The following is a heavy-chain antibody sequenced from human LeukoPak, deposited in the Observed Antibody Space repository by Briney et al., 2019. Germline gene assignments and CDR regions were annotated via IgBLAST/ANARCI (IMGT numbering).Heavy chain of an antibody. J-gene: IGHJ4*02. CDR3: AKDDGDGYNLFDY. D-gene: IGHD5-24*01. V-gene: IGHV3-43*02. Sequence: PGGSLRLSCAASGFTFDDYAMHWVRQAPGKGLEWVSLISGDGGSTYYTDPVKGRFTISRDNSKNSLYLQMNSLRTEDTALYYCAKDDGDGYNLFDYWGQGTLVTVSS. CDR2: ISGDGGST. CDR1: GFTFDDYA.